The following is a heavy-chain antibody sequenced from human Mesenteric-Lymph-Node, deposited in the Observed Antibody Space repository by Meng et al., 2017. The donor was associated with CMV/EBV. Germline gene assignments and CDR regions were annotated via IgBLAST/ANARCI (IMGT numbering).Heavy chain of an antibody. CDR1: GFTFSNYG. Sequence: GGSLRLSCTASGFTFSNYGIHWVRQAPGKGLEWVAFIRYDGTNEKYADSVKGRVTISGDNSKNTVYLQMNSLRVEDTGVYYCTKGNEVDVWGQGTTVTVSS. D-gene: IGHD1-1*01. V-gene: IGHV3-30*02. CDR2: IRYDGTNE. J-gene: IGHJ6*02. CDR3: TKGNEVDV.